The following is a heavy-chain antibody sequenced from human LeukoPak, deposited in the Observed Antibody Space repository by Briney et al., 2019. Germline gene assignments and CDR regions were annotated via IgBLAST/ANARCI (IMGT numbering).Heavy chain of an antibody. CDR1: GLPFRNYA. D-gene: IGHD1-1*01. V-gene: IGHV3-23*01. CDR2: IIGSGGST. J-gene: IGHJ6*03. Sequence: PGGSLRLSCAASGLPFRNYAMSWVRQAPGKGLEWVSTIIGSGGSTYYADSVTGRFTISRDNTKNTLFLQMNSLRAEDTAVYYCAKDPVWNPSYYSYYMDVWGKGTTVTVSS. CDR3: AKDPVWNPSYYSYYMDV.